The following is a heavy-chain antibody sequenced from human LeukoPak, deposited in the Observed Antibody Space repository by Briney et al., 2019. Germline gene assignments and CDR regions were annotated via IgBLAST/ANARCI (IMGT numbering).Heavy chain of an antibody. D-gene: IGHD3-22*01. J-gene: IGHJ4*02. V-gene: IGHV4-31*03. CDR3: ARDVGPYYDSSGYPGI. Sequence: SETLSLTCTVSGGSISSGGYYWSWLRQHPGKGLEWIGYIYYSGSTYYNPSLKSRVTISVDTSKNQFSLKLSSVTAADTAVYYCARDVGPYYDSSGYPGIWGQGTLVTVSS. CDR1: GGSISSGGYY. CDR2: IYYSGST.